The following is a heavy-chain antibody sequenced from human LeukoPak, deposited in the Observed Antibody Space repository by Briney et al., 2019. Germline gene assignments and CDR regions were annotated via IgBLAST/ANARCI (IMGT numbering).Heavy chain of an antibody. CDR3: AGAYSGSYSFYAFDI. Sequence: PSETLSLTCAVSGGSISSGGYSWSWIRQPPGKALEWIGYISSTGSTYYNPSLKSRLSISSDTSKNQFSLKLSSVTAADTAVYYCAGAYSGSYSFYAFDIWGQGTMVTVSS. J-gene: IGHJ3*02. D-gene: IGHD1-26*01. V-gene: IGHV4-30-4*07. CDR2: ISSTGST. CDR1: GGSISSGGYS.